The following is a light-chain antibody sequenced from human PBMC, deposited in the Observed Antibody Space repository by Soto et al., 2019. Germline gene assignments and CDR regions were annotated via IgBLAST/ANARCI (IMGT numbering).Light chain of an antibody. CDR2: LGS. CDR3: MQGLQTAWT. V-gene: IGKV2-28*01. J-gene: IGKJ1*01. Sequence: DIVMTQSPLSLPVTPGEPASISCRSSQSLLHSNGYNYLDWYLQKPGQSPQLLIYLGSNRASGVPDRFSGSGSGTDFTLKISRVEAEDFGFYYCMQGLQTAWTFXQGTKV. CDR1: QSLLHSNGYNY.